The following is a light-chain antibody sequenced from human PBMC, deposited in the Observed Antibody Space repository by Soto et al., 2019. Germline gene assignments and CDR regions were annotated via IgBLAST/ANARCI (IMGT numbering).Light chain of an antibody. CDR2: RSS. J-gene: IGKJ1*01. CDR3: QQYYSYAT. V-gene: IGKV1-5*03. Sequence: DIQMTQSPSTLSASVGDRVTITCRASQTISNYLTWYQQRPGKAPKLLIYRSSILQNGVPSRFSGSGSGTEFTLTISSLQPDDFATYYGQQYYSYATFGQGTRVEI. CDR1: QTISNY.